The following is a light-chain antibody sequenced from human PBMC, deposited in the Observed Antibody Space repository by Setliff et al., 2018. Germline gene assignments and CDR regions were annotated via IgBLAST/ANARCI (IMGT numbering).Light chain of an antibody. J-gene: IGLJ1*01. CDR2: DVS. CDR3: SSYTGTYV. CDR1: SSDVGGYNY. V-gene: IGLV2-14*03. Sequence: QSALPQPASVSGSPGQSITISCTGTSSDVGGYNYVSWYQQHPGKAPKLMIYDVSNRPSGVSNRFSGSKSGNTASLTISGLQAEDEADYYCSSYTGTYVFGSGTKVTVL.